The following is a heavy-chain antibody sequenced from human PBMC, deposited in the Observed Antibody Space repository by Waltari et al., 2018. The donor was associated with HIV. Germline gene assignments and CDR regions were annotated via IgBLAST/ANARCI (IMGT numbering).Heavy chain of an antibody. J-gene: IGHJ4*02. CDR2: ISHSGTT. D-gene: IGHD3-3*01. CDR1: DYSITSGYY. V-gene: IGHV4-38-2*02. CDR3: ASTYYDLLEGCYFDF. Sequence: QVQLQESGPGLVKPSETLSLTCSVSDYSITSGYYWGWIRQSPGRGLEWIGSISHSGTTVYSPSLKSRITLFRNTSKNQFFLKLTSATAADTAVYYCASTYYDLLEGCYFDFWGQGRLVTVSS.